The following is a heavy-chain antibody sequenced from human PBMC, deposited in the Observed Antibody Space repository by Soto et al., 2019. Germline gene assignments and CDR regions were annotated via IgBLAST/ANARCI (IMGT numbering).Heavy chain of an antibody. J-gene: IGHJ6*02. V-gene: IGHV3-33*01. D-gene: IGHD2-2*01. Sequence: PWGSLRLSCAASGFTFSSYGMHWVRQAPGKGLEWVAVIWYDGSNKYYADSVKGRFTISRDNSKNTLYLQMNSLRAEDTAVYYCARGRDQLLPVYYYYYGMDVWGQGTTVNVSS. CDR2: IWYDGSNK. CDR1: GFTFSSYG. CDR3: ARGRDQLLPVYYYYYGMDV.